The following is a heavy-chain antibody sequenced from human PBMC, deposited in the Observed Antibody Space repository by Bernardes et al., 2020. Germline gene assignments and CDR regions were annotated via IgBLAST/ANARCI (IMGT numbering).Heavy chain of an antibody. CDR1: GGSISSYY. D-gene: IGHD2-15*01. Sequence: SEPLSPTCTVSGGSISSYYWSWIRRLPGKGLEWIGSIHYSGSTNYNPSLKSRVTISVDTSKNQFSLKLRSVTAAYTAVYYCAGWGGSYYWYFVLWGRGTLVTVSS. CDR2: IHYSGST. J-gene: IGHJ2*01. CDR3: AGWGGSYYWYFVL. V-gene: IGHV4-59*01.